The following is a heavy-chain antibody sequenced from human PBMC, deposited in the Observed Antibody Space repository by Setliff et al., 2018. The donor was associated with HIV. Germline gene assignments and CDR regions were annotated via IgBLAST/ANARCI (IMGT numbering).Heavy chain of an antibody. J-gene: IGHJ5*02. CDR3: SRGTTASDSSPYL. CDR1: GGSVSSDDYY. D-gene: IGHD4-17*01. V-gene: IGHV4-31*11. CDR2: ILYNGTT. Sequence: SETLSLPCAVAGGSVSSDDYYWAWIRQFPGKGLEWIGYILYNGTTYYNPSIKSRVAITKDTSKNQVSLHLSTMTVVDTAIYYCSRGTTASDSSPYLWGQGISVTVSS.